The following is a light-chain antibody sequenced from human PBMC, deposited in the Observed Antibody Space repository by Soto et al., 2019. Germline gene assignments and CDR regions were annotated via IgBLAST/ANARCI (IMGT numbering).Light chain of an antibody. CDR2: RNN. V-gene: IGLV1-47*01. CDR3: AAWDDSLSGRWV. CDR1: SSNIGSNY. Sequence: QSVLTPPPSASGTPGQRVTISCSGSSSNIGSNYVYWYQQPPGTAPKLLIYRNNQRPSGVPDRFSGSKSGTSASLAISGLRSEDDADYYCAAWDDSLSGRWVFGGGTKLTVL. J-gene: IGLJ3*02.